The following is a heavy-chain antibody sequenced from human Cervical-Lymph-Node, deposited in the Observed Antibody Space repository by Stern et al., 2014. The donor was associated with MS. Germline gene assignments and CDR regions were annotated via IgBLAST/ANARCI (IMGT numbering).Heavy chain of an antibody. V-gene: IGHV3-48*01. D-gene: IGHD5-24*01. CDR1: GFTFSTYS. Sequence: EVQLVQSGGGLVQPGGSLRLSCAASGFTFSTYSMNWVRQAPGKGLEWVSYISSSSSTIYYADSVKGRFTISRDNAKNSLYLQMNSLRAEDTAVYYCAREGRWVQFFMDVWGQGTTVTVSS. CDR2: ISSSSSTI. CDR3: AREGRWVQFFMDV. J-gene: IGHJ6*02.